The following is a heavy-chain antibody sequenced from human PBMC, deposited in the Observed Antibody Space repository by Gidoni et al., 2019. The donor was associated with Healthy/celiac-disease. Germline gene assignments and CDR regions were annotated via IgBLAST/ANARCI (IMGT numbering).Heavy chain of an antibody. D-gene: IGHD5-12*01. CDR3: ARDRNRRDGYKVFDY. Sequence: QVQLVQSGAEVKKPGSSVKVSCKASGGTFSSYAISWVRQAPGQGLEWMGGIIPIFGTANYAQKFQGRVTITADEPTSTAYMELSSLRSEDTAVYYCARDRNRRDGYKVFDYWGQGTLVTVSS. J-gene: IGHJ4*02. CDR2: IIPIFGTA. V-gene: IGHV1-69*01. CDR1: GGTFSSYA.